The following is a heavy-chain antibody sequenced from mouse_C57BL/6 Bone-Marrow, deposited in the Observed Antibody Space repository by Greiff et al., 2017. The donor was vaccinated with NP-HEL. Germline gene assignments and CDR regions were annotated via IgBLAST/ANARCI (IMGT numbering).Heavy chain of an antibody. V-gene: IGHV5-4*03. Sequence: EVKVVESGGGLVKPGGSLKLSCAASGFTFSSYAMSWVRQTPEKRLEWVATISDGGSYTYYPDNVKGRFTISRDNAKNNLYLQMSHLKSEDTAMYYCASPGFAYWGQGTLVTVSA. CDR1: GFTFSSYA. CDR2: ISDGGSYT. J-gene: IGHJ3*01. CDR3: ASPGFAY.